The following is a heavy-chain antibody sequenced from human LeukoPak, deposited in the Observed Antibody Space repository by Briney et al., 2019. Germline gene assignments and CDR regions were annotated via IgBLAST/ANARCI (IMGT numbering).Heavy chain of an antibody. D-gene: IGHD3-10*01. CDR1: GGSISTYY. CDR3: ARGSQNYYNPFDN. CDR2: INYSGYT. V-gene: IGHV4-59*12. Sequence: PSETLSLTCTASGGSISTYYWSWIRQPPGKGLEWVGYINYSGYTDYNPSLKSRVTMSVDTSKNQLFLRLTSVTAADTALYYCARGSQNYYNPFDNWGQGTLVTVSS. J-gene: IGHJ4*02.